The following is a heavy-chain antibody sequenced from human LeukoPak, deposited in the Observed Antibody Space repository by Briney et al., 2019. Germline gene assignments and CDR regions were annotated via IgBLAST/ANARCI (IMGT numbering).Heavy chain of an antibody. CDR3: ATLGVRGAPYYFDY. CDR1: GFTFSSYS. Sequence: GGSLRLSSAASGFTFSSYSMNWVRQAPGEGLEWVSSISSSGTLKYYADSVKGRFTLFRDNAKNSLHLQMNSLRAEDTAVYYCATLGVRGAPYYFDYWGQGTLVTVSS. D-gene: IGHD3-10*01. CDR2: ISSSGTLK. V-gene: IGHV3-21*01. J-gene: IGHJ4*02.